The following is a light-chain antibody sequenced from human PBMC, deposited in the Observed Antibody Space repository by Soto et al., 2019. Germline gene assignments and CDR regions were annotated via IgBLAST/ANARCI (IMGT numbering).Light chain of an antibody. CDR1: SSNIGGSF. CDR2: DDD. CDR3: GSWASSLSAYV. Sequence: SWLTQPHSVSAAPGQRVTISCSGSSSNIGGSFESRKQQRPGTAPKLLIYDDDKRPSGIPDGFCGSASGTSSTLGITANQCGDEADYPCGSWASSLSAYVFGTGTKVTVL. V-gene: IGLV1-51*01. J-gene: IGLJ1*01.